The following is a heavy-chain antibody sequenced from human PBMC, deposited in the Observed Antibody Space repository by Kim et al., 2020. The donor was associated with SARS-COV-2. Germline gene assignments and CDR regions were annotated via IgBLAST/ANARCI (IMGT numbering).Heavy chain of an antibody. J-gene: IGHJ2*01. CDR2: DT. D-gene: IGHD3-9*01. CDR3: ARFGLGYFDL. V-gene: IGHV5-51*01. Sequence: DTRYSPSFQGQVTISADKSISTAYLQWSSLKASDTAMYYCARFGLGYFDLWGRGTLVTVSS.